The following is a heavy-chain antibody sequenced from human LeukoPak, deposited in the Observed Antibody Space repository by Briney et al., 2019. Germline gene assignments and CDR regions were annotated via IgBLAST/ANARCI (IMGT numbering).Heavy chain of an antibody. V-gene: IGHV3-23*01. CDR1: GFTFSSYA. CDR3: ASIMVRGVFYYYGIDD. Sequence: PGGSLRLSCAASGFTFSSYAMSWVRQAPGKGLEWVSAISGSGGSTYYADSVKGRFTISRDNSKNTLYLQMNSLRAEDTAVYYCASIMVRGVFYYYGIDDWGQGTTVTVSS. D-gene: IGHD3-10*01. CDR2: ISGSGGST. J-gene: IGHJ6*02.